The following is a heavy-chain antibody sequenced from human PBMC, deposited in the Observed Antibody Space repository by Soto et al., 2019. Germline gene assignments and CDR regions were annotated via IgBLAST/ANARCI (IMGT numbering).Heavy chain of an antibody. V-gene: IGHV3-33*08. J-gene: IGHJ4*02. CDR2: IWYDGNNK. D-gene: IGHD2-21*01. CDR3: ARGLHSLFDY. Sequence: GWSLRLYCSASGFTFSNCAMPWVRQAPGKGLEWVAVIWYDGNNKYYADSVKGRFTISRDNSNNTLYVQMTRLRAEDTAVDYCARGLHSLFDYWGQGTLVTVSS. CDR1: GFTFSNCA.